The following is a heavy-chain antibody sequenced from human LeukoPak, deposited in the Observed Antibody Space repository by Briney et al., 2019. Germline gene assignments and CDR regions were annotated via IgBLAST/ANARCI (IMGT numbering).Heavy chain of an antibody. CDR3: AKDPTYYYDSSGYYSAY. D-gene: IGHD3-22*01. J-gene: IGHJ4*02. V-gene: IGHV3-23*01. CDR2: ISGSGGST. CDR1: GFTFSSYA. Sequence: GGSLRLSCAASGFTFSSYAMSWVRQAPGKGLEWVSAISGSGGSTYYADSVKGRFTISRVNSKNTLYLQMNSLRAEDTAVYYCAKDPTYYYDSSGYYSAYWGQGTLVTVSS.